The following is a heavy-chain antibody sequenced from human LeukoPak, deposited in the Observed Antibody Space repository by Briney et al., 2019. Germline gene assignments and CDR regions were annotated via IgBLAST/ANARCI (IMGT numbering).Heavy chain of an antibody. CDR3: AREGPRGNSQFDY. D-gene: IGHD2/OR15-2a*01. J-gene: IGHJ4*02. Sequence: GGSLRLSCAASGFTFSSYSMNWVRQAPGKGLEWVSSISSSSSYIYYADSVKGRFTISRDNAKNSLYLQMNSLRAEDTAVYYCAREGPRGNSQFDYWGQGTLVTVSS. V-gene: IGHV3-21*01. CDR2: ISSSSSYI. CDR1: GFTFSSYS.